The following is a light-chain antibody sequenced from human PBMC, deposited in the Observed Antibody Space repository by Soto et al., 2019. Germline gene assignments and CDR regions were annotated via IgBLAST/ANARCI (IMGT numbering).Light chain of an antibody. CDR1: SSNIGSNT. Sequence: SVLRPPAAACGTPGQRVTISCSGSSSNIGSNTVNWYQQLPGTAPKLLIHSNNQRPSGVPDRFSGSKSGTSDSLAISGLQSEDEVDYYCAAWDDSLNGLYVFGTGTTVT. CDR2: SNN. V-gene: IGLV1-44*01. J-gene: IGLJ1*01. CDR3: AAWDDSLNGLYV.